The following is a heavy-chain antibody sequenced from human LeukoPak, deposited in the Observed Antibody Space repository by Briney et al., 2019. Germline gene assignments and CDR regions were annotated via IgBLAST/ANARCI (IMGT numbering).Heavy chain of an antibody. Sequence: ASVTVSCKVSGYTLTEVSMHWVRQAPGKGLEWMGGFDPEDGETIYAQKFQGRVTMTEDTSTDTAYMELSSLRSEDTAVYYCATPSGFWSGYSHFDYWGQGTLVTVSS. J-gene: IGHJ4*02. CDR3: ATPSGFWSGYSHFDY. CDR2: FDPEDGET. V-gene: IGHV1-24*01. D-gene: IGHD3-3*01. CDR1: GYTLTEVS.